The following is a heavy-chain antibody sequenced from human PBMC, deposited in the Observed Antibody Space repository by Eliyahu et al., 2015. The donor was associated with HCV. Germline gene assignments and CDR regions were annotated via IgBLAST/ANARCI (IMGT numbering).Heavy chain of an antibody. CDR3: ARXRSSVGIDP. J-gene: IGHJ5*02. Sequence: QVQLQESGPGLVKPSETLSLTCTVSGGSMESYYWSWIRQPAGKGLEWIGRIYPTGSSDYHPALXSRVTMSVTSSKNQFYLRLNSVSAADTAVYYCARXRSSVGIDPWGQGTLVTVSS. CDR2: IYPTGSS. V-gene: IGHV4-4*07. CDR1: GGSMESYY. D-gene: IGHD5/OR15-5a*01.